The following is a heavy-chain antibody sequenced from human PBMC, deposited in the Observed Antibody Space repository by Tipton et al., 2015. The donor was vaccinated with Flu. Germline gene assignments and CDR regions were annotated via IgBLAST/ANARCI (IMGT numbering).Heavy chain of an antibody. CDR1: GGFITSGSYY. Sequence: LRLSCTVSGGFITSGSYYWSWIRQSAGKGLEWIGRIYTTGSTNYNPSLRSRVTISGDTSKNQFSLKLSSVTAADTAVYYCARGDGYNFDYWGQGTLVTVSS. CDR3: ARGDGYNFDY. J-gene: IGHJ4*02. V-gene: IGHV4-61*02. D-gene: IGHD5-24*01. CDR2: IYTTGST.